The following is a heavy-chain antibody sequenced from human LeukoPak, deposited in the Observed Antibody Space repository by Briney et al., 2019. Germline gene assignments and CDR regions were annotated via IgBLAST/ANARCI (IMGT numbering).Heavy chain of an antibody. D-gene: IGHD6-13*01. V-gene: IGHV3-53*01. CDR2: IFGDGGT. Sequence: GGSLRLSCAASGFTFRNNYMSWVRQAPGKGLEWVSVIFGDGGTSYADSARGRFTISRDNSKNTLYLQMNSLRAEDTAVYYCSIRIAASDFDYWGQGTLVTVSS. CDR3: SIRIAASDFDY. CDR1: GFTFRNNY. J-gene: IGHJ4*02.